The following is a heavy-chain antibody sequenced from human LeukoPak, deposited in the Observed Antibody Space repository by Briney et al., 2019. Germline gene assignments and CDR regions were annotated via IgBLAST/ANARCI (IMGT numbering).Heavy chain of an antibody. D-gene: IGHD2-21*02. Sequence: GGSLRLSCAASGFRFSAYWMHWVRQAPGKGLVWVSRINNEGTGTDYADSVRGRFTISRDNSKNTVYLQMNSLRAEDTALYYCARERDGYCGGDCYYYYGMDVWGQGTTVTVSS. J-gene: IGHJ6*02. CDR2: INNEGTGT. V-gene: IGHV3-74*01. CDR3: ARERDGYCGGDCYYYYGMDV. CDR1: GFRFSAYW.